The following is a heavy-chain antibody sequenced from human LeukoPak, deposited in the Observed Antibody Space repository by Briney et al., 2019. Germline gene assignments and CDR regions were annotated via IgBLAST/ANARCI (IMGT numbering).Heavy chain of an antibody. CDR2: IIPIFGTA. CDR3: ARAYYYDSSGLKGHDAFDI. CDR1: GGTFSSYA. J-gene: IGHJ3*02. V-gene: IGHV1-69*06. Sequence: SVKVSCKASGGTFSSYAISWVRQAPGQGLEWMGGIIPIFGTANYAQKFQGRVTITADKSTSTAYMVLSSLRSEDTAVYYCARAYYYDSSGLKGHDAFDIWGQGTMVTVSS. D-gene: IGHD3-22*01.